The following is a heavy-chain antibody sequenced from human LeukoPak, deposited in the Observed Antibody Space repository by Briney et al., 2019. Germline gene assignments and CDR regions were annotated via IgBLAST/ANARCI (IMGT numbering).Heavy chain of an antibody. V-gene: IGHV3-23*01. J-gene: IGHJ3*02. D-gene: IGHD6-19*01. CDR2: ISAAGGSI. CDR3: ATSIAVAGDAFDI. CDR1: GFTFSSYA. Sequence: GGSLRLSCAASGFTFSSYAMSWVRQASGKGPEWVSTISAAGGSIWYADSVKGRFTISRDNSKNTLYLQMNSLRAEDTAVYYCATSIAVAGDAFDIWGQGTMVTVSS.